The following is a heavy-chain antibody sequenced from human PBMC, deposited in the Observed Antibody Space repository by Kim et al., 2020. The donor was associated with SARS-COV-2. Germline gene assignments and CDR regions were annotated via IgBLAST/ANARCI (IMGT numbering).Heavy chain of an antibody. CDR2: ISYDGSNK. Sequence: GGSLRLSCAASGFIFSSYAMHWVRQAPGKGLEWVAVISYDGSNKYYADSVKGRFTISRDNSKNTLYLQMNSLRAEDTAVYYCARDTPHYYGSGSYYEYYYCCGMDVWGQGTTVTVSS. CDR3: ARDTPHYYGSGSYYEYYYCCGMDV. D-gene: IGHD3-10*01. V-gene: IGHV3-30*04. CDR1: GFIFSSYA. J-gene: IGHJ6*02.